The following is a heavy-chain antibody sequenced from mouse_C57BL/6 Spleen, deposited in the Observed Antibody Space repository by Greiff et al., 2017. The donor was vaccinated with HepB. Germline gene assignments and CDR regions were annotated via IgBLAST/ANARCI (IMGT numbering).Heavy chain of an antibody. CDR2: IDPSDSYT. J-gene: IGHJ2*01. CDR3: ARNYGSSYPSCDY. V-gene: IGHV1-50*01. D-gene: IGHD1-1*01. Sequence: QVQLQQPGAELVKPGASVKLSCKASGYTFTSYWMQWVKQRPGQGLEWIGEIDPSDSYTNYNQKFKGKATLTVDTSSSTAYMQLISLTSEDSAVYYCARNYGSSYPSCDYWGQGTTLTVSS. CDR1: GYTFTSYW.